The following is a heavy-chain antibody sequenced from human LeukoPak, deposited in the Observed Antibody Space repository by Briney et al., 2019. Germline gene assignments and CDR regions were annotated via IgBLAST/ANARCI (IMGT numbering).Heavy chain of an antibody. D-gene: IGHD4-17*01. CDR3: ARDHGDYDFGY. CDR2: VSYSGST. Sequence: SETLSLTCPVSGGSISSSSYYWGWIRQPPGKGLEWIGSVSYSGSTYYNPSLKSRFTISVDTSKNQFSLKLSSVTAADTAVYYCARDHGDYDFGYWGQGTLVTVSS. V-gene: IGHV4-39*07. J-gene: IGHJ4*02. CDR1: GGSISSSSYY.